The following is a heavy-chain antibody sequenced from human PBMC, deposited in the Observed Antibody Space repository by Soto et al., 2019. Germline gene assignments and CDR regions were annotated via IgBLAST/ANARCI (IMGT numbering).Heavy chain of an antibody. D-gene: IGHD6-13*01. Sequence: GGSLRLSCAASGFTFSSYDMHWVRQATGKGLEWVSAIGTAGDTYYPGSVKGRFTISRENAKNSLYLQMNSLRAEDTAVYYCARLSSSRSFDYWGQGTLVTVSS. CDR2: IGTAGDT. J-gene: IGHJ4*02. CDR3: ARLSSSRSFDY. CDR1: GFTFSSYD. V-gene: IGHV3-13*01.